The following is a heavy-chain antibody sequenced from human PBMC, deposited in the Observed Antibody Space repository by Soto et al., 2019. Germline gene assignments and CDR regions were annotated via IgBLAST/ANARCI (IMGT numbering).Heavy chain of an antibody. V-gene: IGHV3-30-3*02. CDR1: GFTFSSYA. J-gene: IGHJ4*02. CDR3: AKNGGGRDVGRLFEF. D-gene: IGHD3-16*01. CDR2: ISYDGSNK. Sequence: GGSLRLSCAASGFTFSSYAMHWVRQAPGKGLEWVAVISYDGSNKYYADSVKGRFTISRDNSMNTLYLQVNSLRVEDTAVYYYAKNGGGRDVGRLFEFWGQGTLVTVSS.